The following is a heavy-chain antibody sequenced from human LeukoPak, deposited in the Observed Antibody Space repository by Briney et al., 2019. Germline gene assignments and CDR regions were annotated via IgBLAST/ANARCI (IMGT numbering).Heavy chain of an antibody. J-gene: IGHJ4*02. V-gene: IGHV3-23*01. CDR2: ISGSGGET. Sequence: GGSLRLSCAASGFTFSNYAMSWVRQAPGKGLEWVSAISGSGGETYYAESVKGRFTISRDDSKNTLYMQMNSLRAEDTALYYCAKENPHNDYWGQGTLVTVSS. CDR3: AKENPHNDY. CDR1: GFTFSNYA.